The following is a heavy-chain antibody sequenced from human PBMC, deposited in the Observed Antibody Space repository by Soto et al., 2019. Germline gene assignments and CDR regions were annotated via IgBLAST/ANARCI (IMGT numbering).Heavy chain of an antibody. J-gene: IGHJ5*02. CDR1: GFTFSDYY. D-gene: IGHD6-13*01. CDR3: ARVVTIAAAGTEWFDP. CDR2: ISSSSSYT. Sequence: QVQLVESGGGLVKPGGSLRLSCAASGFTFSDYYMSWICQAPGKGLEWVSYISSSSSYTNYADSVKGRFTISRDNAKNSLYLQMNSLRAEDTAVYYCARVVTIAAAGTEWFDPWGQGTLVTVSS. V-gene: IGHV3-11*06.